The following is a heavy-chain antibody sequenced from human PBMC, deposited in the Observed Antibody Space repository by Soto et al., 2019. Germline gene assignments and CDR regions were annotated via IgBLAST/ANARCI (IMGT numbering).Heavy chain of an antibody. Sequence: QVRLQQWCTGLLKSSETLSLTCAVYGGSFSGYYWSWLRQPPGKGLEWIGEINHSGSTNYNPSLKSRVTISVDTSNNQFSLKLTSITAADTGAYYCATANWSHHYFGPWGQGTLVTVSS. CDR1: GGSFSGYY. V-gene: IGHV4-34*01. CDR3: ATANWSHHYFGP. J-gene: IGHJ5*02. D-gene: IGHD1-1*01. CDR2: INHSGST.